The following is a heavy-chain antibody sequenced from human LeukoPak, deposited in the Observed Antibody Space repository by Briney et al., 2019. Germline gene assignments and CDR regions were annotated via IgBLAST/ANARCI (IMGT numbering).Heavy chain of an antibody. CDR2: IYYSGST. CDR3: ASGSADWNYGHFDY. D-gene: IGHD1-7*01. CDR1: GASINSYY. V-gene: IGHV4-59*01. J-gene: IGHJ4*02. Sequence: KPSETLSLTCTVSGASINSYYWSWIRQPPGKGLEWIGYIYYSGSTNYNPSLKSRITMSVDTSKDQFSLKLSSVTAADTAVYYCASGSADWNYGHFDYSGQGILVTVSS.